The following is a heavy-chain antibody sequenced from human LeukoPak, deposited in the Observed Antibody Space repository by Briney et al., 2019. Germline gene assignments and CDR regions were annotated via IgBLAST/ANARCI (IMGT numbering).Heavy chain of an antibody. CDR2: ISGSGGST. CDR1: GFTFSSYA. Sequence: LAGGSLRLSCAASGFTFSSYAMSWVRQAPGKGLEWVSAISGSGGSTYYADSVKGRFTISRDNSKNTLYLQMNSLRAEDTAVYYCARAGYSYGYDAFDIWGQGTMVTVSS. D-gene: IGHD5-18*01. CDR3: ARAGYSYGYDAFDI. V-gene: IGHV3-23*01. J-gene: IGHJ3*02.